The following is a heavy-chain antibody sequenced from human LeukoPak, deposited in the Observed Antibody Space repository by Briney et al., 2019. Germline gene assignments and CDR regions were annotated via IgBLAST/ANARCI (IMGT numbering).Heavy chain of an antibody. D-gene: IGHD1-1*01. CDR2: T. CDR3: ARALERYYFDF. J-gene: IGHJ4*02. V-gene: IGHV6-1*01. CDR1: GDTVSGNSGA. Sequence: SQTLSLTCAISGDTVSGNSGAWIWIRQSPSRGLEWLGRTYAVSVKGRIIISPDTANNQFSLHLSSVTADDTGVYYCARALERYYFDFWGQGTLATVSS.